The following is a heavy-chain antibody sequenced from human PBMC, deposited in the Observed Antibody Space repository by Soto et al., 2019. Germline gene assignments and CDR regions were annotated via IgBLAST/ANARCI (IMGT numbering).Heavy chain of an antibody. D-gene: IGHD3-22*01. CDR1: GFTFSKYA. V-gene: IGHV3-23*01. Sequence: GGSLRLSCAASGFTFSKYALTWVRQAPGKGLEWVSAISGSGESKYDADSVKGRFTISRDNSKNTLYLEMNSLRPEDTAMYYCAKTSGVIVVVTSFDHWGQGALVTVSS. CDR3: AKTSGVIVVVTSFDH. CDR2: ISGSGESK. J-gene: IGHJ4*02.